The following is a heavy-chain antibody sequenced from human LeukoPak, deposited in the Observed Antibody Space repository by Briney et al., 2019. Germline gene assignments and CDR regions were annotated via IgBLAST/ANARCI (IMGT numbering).Heavy chain of an antibody. Sequence: GGSLRLSCAASGFTFSSYSMSWVRQAPGKGLEWVSSISGSGGRIDYADSVKGRFTISRDNSKNTLSLQMNSLTAEDTAVYYCAKNPRLEGWIYFDAWGQGILVTVSS. J-gene: IGHJ4*02. CDR3: AKNPRLEGWIYFDA. CDR2: ISGSGGRI. V-gene: IGHV3-23*01. D-gene: IGHD1-1*01. CDR1: GFTFSSYS.